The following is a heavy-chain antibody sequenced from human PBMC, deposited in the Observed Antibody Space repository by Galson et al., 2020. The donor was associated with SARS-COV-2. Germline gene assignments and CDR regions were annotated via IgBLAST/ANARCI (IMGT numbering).Heavy chain of an antibody. V-gene: IGHV4-31*03. CDR1: GAYIYSGGFY. CDR3: ARVDRGPTAVAGTFLNF. CDR2: IYSLGTP. Sequence: ASETLSLTCTVSGAYIYSGGFYWRWIRQYPGRGLEWIGYIYSLGTPYYNPSLKSRISMSIDTSKNQFSLKLRSLTAADTAVYYCARVDRGPTAVAGTFLNFWGQGTLVTVSS. D-gene: IGHD6-19*01. J-gene: IGHJ4*02.